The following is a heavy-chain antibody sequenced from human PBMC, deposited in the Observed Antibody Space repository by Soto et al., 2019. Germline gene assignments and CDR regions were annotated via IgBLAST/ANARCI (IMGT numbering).Heavy chain of an antibody. CDR3: ATLFSSGSSLDY. J-gene: IGHJ4*02. CDR1: GFTLRSYW. Sequence: EVQLVESGGGLVQPGGSLRLSCGASGFTLRSYWMHWVRQAPGKGLVWVSNINSDGSSTNYADSVKGRFTISRDNAKNTLYLQMNSLRAADTAVYYCATLFSSGSSLDYWGQGTLVTVSS. D-gene: IGHD3-10*01. CDR2: INSDGSST. V-gene: IGHV3-74*01.